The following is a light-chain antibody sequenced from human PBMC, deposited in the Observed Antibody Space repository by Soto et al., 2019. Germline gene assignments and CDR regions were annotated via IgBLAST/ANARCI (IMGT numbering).Light chain of an antibody. CDR3: HQSYMTPPT. J-gene: IGKJ2*01. CDR1: QNINGY. V-gene: IGKV1-39*01. CDR2: AAS. Sequence: DIHMTQSPSSLSASVGDRVTITCRASQNINGYVNWYQQKPGRAPKLLIYAASILDSGVPSRFSGRGFGTDFTLVIDSLQPDDFATYYCHQSYMTPPTFGQG.